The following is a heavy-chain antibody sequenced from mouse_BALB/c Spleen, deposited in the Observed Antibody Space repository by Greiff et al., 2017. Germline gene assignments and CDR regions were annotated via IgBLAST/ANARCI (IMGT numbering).Heavy chain of an antibody. CDR1: GFTFSSYT. J-gene: IGHJ3*01. D-gene: IGHD2-1*01. V-gene: IGHV5-6-4*01. CDR2: ISSGGSYT. Sequence: EVHLVESGGGLVKPGGSLKLSCAASGFTFSSYTMSWVRQTPEKRLEWVATISSGGSYTYYPDSVKGRFTISRDNAKNTLYLQMSSLKSEDTAMYYCTRGGNYSAWFAYWGQGTLVTVSA. CDR3: TRGGNYSAWFAY.